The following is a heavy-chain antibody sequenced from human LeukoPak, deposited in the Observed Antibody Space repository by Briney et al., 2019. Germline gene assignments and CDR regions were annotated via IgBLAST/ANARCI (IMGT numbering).Heavy chain of an antibody. Sequence: GGSLRLSCAASGFTLDDYAMHWVRQAPGKGLEWVSGISWNSGSIGYADSVKGRFTISRDNAKNSLYLQMNSLRAEDTALYYCAKSYSSSSVTHFDYWGQGTLVTVSS. V-gene: IGHV3-9*01. CDR3: AKSYSSSSVTHFDY. J-gene: IGHJ4*02. CDR1: GFTLDDYA. CDR2: ISWNSGSI. D-gene: IGHD6-6*01.